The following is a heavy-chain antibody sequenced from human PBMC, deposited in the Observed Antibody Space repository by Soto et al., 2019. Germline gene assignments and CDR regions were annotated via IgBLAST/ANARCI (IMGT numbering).Heavy chain of an antibody. J-gene: IGHJ1*01. V-gene: IGHV4-59*01. CDR1: GGSISTYY. D-gene: IGHD3-22*01. CDR2: IHHSGRT. CDR3: GRTFYDSVVTPPSELHL. Sequence: PSETLSLTCTVSGGSISTYYWNWIRQTPGKGLEWIGYIHHSGRTNYNPSLRSRVTISVDTSKNQFSLKLTSVTAADSAIYYCGRTFYDSVVTPPSELHLWGQGALVTVSS.